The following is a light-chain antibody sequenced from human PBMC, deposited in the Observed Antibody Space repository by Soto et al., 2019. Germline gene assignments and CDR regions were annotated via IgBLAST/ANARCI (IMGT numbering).Light chain of an antibody. CDR1: QSVSSY. Sequence: EIVLTQSPATLSLSPGERATLSCRASQSVSSYLAWYQQKPGQTPRLLIYDASNRATGIPARFSGSGSGTDFTLTISSLEPEDFAVYYGQQRSSWPRNFGKRTKLEIK. CDR2: DAS. V-gene: IGKV3-11*01. CDR3: QQRSSWPRN. J-gene: IGKJ2*01.